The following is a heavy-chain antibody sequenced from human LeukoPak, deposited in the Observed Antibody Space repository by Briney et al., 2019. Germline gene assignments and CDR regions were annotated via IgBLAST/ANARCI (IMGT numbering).Heavy chain of an antibody. CDR3: ARVIHSSSWYYFDY. CDR1: GFTFSSYA. Sequence: GGSLRLFCAASGFTFSSYAMHWVRQAPGKGLEWVAVISYDGSNKYYADSVKGRFTISRDDSKNTLYLQMNSLRAEDTAVYYCARVIHSSSWYYFDYWGQGTLVTVSS. CDR2: ISYDGSNK. J-gene: IGHJ4*02. V-gene: IGHV3-30*04. D-gene: IGHD6-13*01.